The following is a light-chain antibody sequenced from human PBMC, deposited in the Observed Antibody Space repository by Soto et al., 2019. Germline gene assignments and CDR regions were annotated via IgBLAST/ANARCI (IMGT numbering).Light chain of an antibody. CDR3: CSYAGSYTHYV. CDR1: SSDVGGYNY. J-gene: IGLJ1*01. V-gene: IGLV2-11*01. CDR2: DVS. Sequence: QSVLTQPRSLSGSPGQSITISCTGTSSDVGGYNYVSWYRQHPGKAPKLMIYDVSKRPSGVPDRFSGSKSGNTASLTISGFQAEDEADYYCCSYAGSYTHYVFGTGTKLTVL.